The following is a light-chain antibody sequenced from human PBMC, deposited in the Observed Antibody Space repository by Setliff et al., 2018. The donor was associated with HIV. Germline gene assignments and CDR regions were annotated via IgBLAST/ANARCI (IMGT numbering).Light chain of an antibody. CDR3: TSYAGSRTGYV. Sequence: QSALTQPASVSGSPGQSITISCTGNGSNVGEYDFVYWYRQYPGKAPELTIYDVTKRPSGISERFSGSKSGNAASLTISGLQPDDEADYYCTSYAGSRTGYVFGTGTKVTVL. V-gene: IGLV2-23*02. CDR2: DVT. J-gene: IGLJ1*01. CDR1: GSNVGEYDF.